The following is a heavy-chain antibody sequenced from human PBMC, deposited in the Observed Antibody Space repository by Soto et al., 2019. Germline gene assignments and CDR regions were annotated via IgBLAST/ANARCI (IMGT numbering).Heavy chain of an antibody. J-gene: IGHJ6*02. Sequence: QVQLVQSGAEVKKPGSSVKVSCKASGGTFSSYAISWVRQAPGPGLEWMGGIIPIFGTANYAQKFQGRVTITAYESRSTAYMELSSLRSEDTAVYYCASKGYCSGGSCYSQYYYGMDVWGQGTTVTVSS. CDR2: IIPIFGTA. V-gene: IGHV1-69*01. D-gene: IGHD2-15*01. CDR1: GGTFSSYA. CDR3: ASKGYCSGGSCYSQYYYGMDV.